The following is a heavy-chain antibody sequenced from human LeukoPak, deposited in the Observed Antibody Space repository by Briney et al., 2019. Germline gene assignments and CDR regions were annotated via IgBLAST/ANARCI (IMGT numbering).Heavy chain of an antibody. CDR2: INHSGST. V-gene: IGHV4-34*01. CDR1: GGSLSGYY. D-gene: IGHD6-19*01. CDR3: ARGGIAVAGTPVRY. Sequence: SETLSLTCAVYGGSLSGYYWSWIRQPPGKGLEWIGEINHSGSTSYNPSLKSRVTISVDTSKNQFSLKLSSVTAADTAVYYCARGGIAVAGTPVRYWGQGTLVTVSS. J-gene: IGHJ4*02.